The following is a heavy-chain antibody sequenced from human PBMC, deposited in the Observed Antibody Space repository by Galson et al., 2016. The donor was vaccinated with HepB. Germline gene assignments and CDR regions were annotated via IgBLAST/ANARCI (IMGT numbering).Heavy chain of an antibody. D-gene: IGHD6-13*01. J-gene: IGHJ4*02. Sequence: SLRLSCAASGFSFSSYAMSWARQAPGKGLEWVSTITGSGGTTYYADSVKGRFTISRDNSKNTLYLQMNSLRAEDTAIYYCARAIAAAGNFDYWGQGTLVTASS. CDR2: ITGSGGTT. V-gene: IGHV3-23*01. CDR1: GFSFSSYA. CDR3: ARAIAAAGNFDY.